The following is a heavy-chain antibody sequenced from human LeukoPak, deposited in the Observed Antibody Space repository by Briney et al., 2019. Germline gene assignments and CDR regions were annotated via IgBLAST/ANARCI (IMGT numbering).Heavy chain of an antibody. CDR3: AKDLQRYSSSWYLLDY. D-gene: IGHD6-13*01. Sequence: GGSLRLSCAASGFTFSSYAMHWVRQAPGKGLEWVAVISYDGSNKYYADSVKGRFTISRDNSKNTLYLQMNSLRAEDTAVYHCAKDLQRYSSSWYLLDYWGQGTLVTVSS. CDR1: GFTFSSYA. V-gene: IGHV3-30*04. J-gene: IGHJ4*02. CDR2: ISYDGSNK.